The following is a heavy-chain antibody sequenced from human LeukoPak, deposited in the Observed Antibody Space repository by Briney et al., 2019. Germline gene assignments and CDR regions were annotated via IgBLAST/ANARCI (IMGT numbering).Heavy chain of an antibody. CDR3: VKAIRGYSGYDSGVY. CDR1: GFTFSSYA. CDR2: ISGSGGGT. Sequence: GGSLRLSCAASGFTFSSYAMSWVRQAPGKGLEWVSAISGSGGGTYYADSVKGRFTISRDNSKNTLYLQMNSLRAEDTAVYYCVKAIRGYSGYDSGVYWGQGTLVTVSS. V-gene: IGHV3-23*01. D-gene: IGHD5-12*01. J-gene: IGHJ4*02.